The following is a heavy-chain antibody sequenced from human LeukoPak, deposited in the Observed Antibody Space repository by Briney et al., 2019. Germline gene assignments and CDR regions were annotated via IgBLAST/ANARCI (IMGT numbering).Heavy chain of an antibody. Sequence: ASVKVPCKASGYTCTTYAMHWVRQAPGQRLEWMGWINAGNGNTKYSQRFQGRVTISRDTSATTAYMELSSLRSEDTAVYYCARGASSDWPFDYWGQGTLVTVSS. V-gene: IGHV1-3*01. D-gene: IGHD6-19*01. CDR2: INAGNGNT. CDR3: ARGASSDWPFDY. CDR1: GYTCTTYA. J-gene: IGHJ4*02.